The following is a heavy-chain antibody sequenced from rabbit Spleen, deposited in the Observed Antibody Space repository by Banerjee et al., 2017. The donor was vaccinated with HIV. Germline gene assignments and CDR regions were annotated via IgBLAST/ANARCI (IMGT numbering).Heavy chain of an antibody. CDR2: IVNGNGNT. D-gene: IGHD6-1*01. V-gene: IGHV1S47*01. CDR3: ASAYSDVYFNL. CDR1: GFDFGSYG. J-gene: IGHJ4*01. Sequence: QEQLVESGGGLVQPEGSLTLTCKASGFDFGSYGMCWVRQAPGKGPEWIACIVNGNGNTYYASWVNGRFSISRENTQNTVTLQMTSLTAADTATYFCASAYSDVYFNLWGPGTLVTVS.